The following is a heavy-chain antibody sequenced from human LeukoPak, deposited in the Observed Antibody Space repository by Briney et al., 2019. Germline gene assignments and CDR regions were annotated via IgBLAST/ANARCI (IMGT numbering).Heavy chain of an antibody. Sequence: GGSLRLSCAASGFTFSSYSMNWVRQAPGKGLEWVSAISGSGGSTYYADSVKGRFTISRDNSKNTLYLQMNSLRAEDTAVYYCAKDDWGSSFDYWGQGTLVTVSS. CDR3: AKDDWGSSFDY. V-gene: IGHV3-23*01. CDR2: ISGSGGST. J-gene: IGHJ4*02. CDR1: GFTFSSYS. D-gene: IGHD7-27*01.